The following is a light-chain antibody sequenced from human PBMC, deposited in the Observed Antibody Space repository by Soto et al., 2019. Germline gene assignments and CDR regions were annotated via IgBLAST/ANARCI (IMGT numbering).Light chain of an antibody. V-gene: IGKV3-15*01. CDR1: QSVSSN. CDR3: QQYNKWPPIT. CDR2: GAS. J-gene: IGKJ5*01. Sequence: EIVMTQSPATLSVSPWERATLSCRASQSVSSNLAWYQQKSGQAPRLLIFGASTRATGIPARFSGSGSGTEFTLTISSLQSEDFAVYYCQQYNKWPPITFGQGTRLEIK.